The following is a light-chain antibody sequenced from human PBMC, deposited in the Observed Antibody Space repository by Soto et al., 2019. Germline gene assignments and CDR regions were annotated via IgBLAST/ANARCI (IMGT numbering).Light chain of an antibody. Sequence: EIVLTQSPGTLSLSPGERATLSCRASQSFNSIYLAWYQHKPGQAPRLLIYGASSRATGIPDRFSGSGSGTAFSLTISRLEPEDFAIYYCQHYGSSPLTTFGGGTKVEI. V-gene: IGKV3-20*01. CDR1: QSFNSIY. CDR2: GAS. J-gene: IGKJ4*01. CDR3: QHYGSSPLTT.